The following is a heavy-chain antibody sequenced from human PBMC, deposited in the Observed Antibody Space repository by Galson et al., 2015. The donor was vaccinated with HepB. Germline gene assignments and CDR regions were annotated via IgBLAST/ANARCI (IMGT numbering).Heavy chain of an antibody. Sequence: SLRLSCAASRFTFSSYWMHWVRQAPGKGLVWVSRINSDGSSTSYADSVKGRFTTSRDNAKNTLYLQMNSLRAEDTAVYYCARFSGGSYIDYWGQGTLVTVSS. CDR1: RFTFSSYW. D-gene: IGHD1-26*01. CDR3: ARFSGGSYIDY. CDR2: INSDGSST. V-gene: IGHV3-74*01. J-gene: IGHJ4*02.